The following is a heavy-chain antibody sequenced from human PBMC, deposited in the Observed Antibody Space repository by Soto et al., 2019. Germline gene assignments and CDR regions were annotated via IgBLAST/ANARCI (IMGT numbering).Heavy chain of an antibody. CDR1: GGSVSNKTYY. CDR2: VYYSGTT. Sequence: PSETLSLTCSVSGGSVSNKTYYWSWIRQPPGKRLEWIGYVYYSGTTNYNPSLKSRVTISVDLSKNQFSLRMSSVTTADTALYYCARTTAVPNTLRSRYFFDYWGQGTLVTVSS. V-gene: IGHV4-61*01. CDR3: ARTTAVPNTLRSRYFFDY. J-gene: IGHJ4*02. D-gene: IGHD4-17*01.